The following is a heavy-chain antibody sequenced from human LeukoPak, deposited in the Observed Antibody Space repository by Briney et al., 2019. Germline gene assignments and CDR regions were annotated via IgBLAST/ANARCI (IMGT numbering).Heavy chain of an antibody. CDR3: ASLLYWSSTSCSPNFDY. J-gene: IGHJ4*02. V-gene: IGHV4-39*01. Sequence: PSETLSLTCTVSGGSISSSSYYWGWIRQPPGKGLEWIGSIYYSGSTYYNPSLKSRVTISVDTSKNQFSLKLSSVTAADTAVYYCASLLYWSSTSCSPNFDYWGQGTLVTVSS. CDR2: IYYSGST. CDR1: GGSISSSSYY. D-gene: IGHD2-2*01.